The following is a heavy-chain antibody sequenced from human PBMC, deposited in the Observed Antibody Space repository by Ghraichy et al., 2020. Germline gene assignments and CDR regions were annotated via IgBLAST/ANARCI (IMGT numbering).Heavy chain of an antibody. Sequence: SETLSLTCTVSGGSINTYYWSWIQQSPGKGLEWIGYISSDGSTKSNPSLKSRVTMSLDTSKSQFSLKITSVAAADTAVYYCARHRCGGYACYPHWNFDHWGQGTLVTVSS. D-gene: IGHD3-22*01. CDR2: ISSDGST. CDR1: GGSINTYY. J-gene: IGHJ4*02. V-gene: IGHV4-59*08. CDR3: ARHRCGGYACYPHWNFDH.